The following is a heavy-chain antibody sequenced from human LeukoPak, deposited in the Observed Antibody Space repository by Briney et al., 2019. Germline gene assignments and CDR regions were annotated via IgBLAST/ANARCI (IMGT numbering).Heavy chain of an antibody. CDR3: ARLSGWESAGDYYYYYMDV. J-gene: IGHJ6*03. CDR1: GFTFSDYY. CDR2: ISSSGSTI. D-gene: IGHD1-26*01. Sequence: GGSLRLSCAASGFTFSDYYMSWIRQAPGKGLEWVSYISSSGSTIYYADSVKGRFTISRDNAKNSLYLQMNSLRAEDTAVYYCARLSGWESAGDYYYYYMDVWGKGTTVTVSS. V-gene: IGHV3-11*04.